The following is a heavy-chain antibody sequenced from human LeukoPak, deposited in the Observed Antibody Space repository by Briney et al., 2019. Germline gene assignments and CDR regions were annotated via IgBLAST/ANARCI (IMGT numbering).Heavy chain of an antibody. D-gene: IGHD2-8*02. V-gene: IGHV3-74*01. J-gene: IGHJ3*02. Sequence: SGGSLRLPCAASGLTFSSYWMHWVRQAPGKGLVWVSRINTDGSSTNYADSVKGRFTISRDNSKNTLYLQMNSLRDEDTAVYYCAREFRVLPDIWGQGTMVTVSS. CDR1: GLTFSSYW. CDR2: INTDGSST. CDR3: AREFRVLPDI.